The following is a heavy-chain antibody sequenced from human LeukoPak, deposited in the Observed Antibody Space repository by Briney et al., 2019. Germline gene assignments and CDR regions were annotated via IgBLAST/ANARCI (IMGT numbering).Heavy chain of an antibody. J-gene: IGHJ4*02. CDR1: GYTFSGYY. D-gene: IGHD1-26*01. CDR3: ARDSGSYPDYFDY. Sequence: ASVKVSCKASGYTFSGYYIHWVRQAPGQGLEWMGLINPSGGSTNYAQKFQGRVTMTRDTSTSTVYMELSSLRSEDTAVYYCARDSGSYPDYFDYWGQGTLVTVSS. V-gene: IGHV1-46*01. CDR2: INPSGGST.